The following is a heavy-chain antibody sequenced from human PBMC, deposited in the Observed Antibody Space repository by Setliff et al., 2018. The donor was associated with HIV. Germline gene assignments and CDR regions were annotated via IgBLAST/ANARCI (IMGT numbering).Heavy chain of an antibody. CDR2: IYYSGNT. J-gene: IGHJ6*02. Sequence: SETLSLTCTVSGGSVSDYYWSWIRQPPGRGLEWIGYIYYSGNTNYKPSLKRRVTISVDTSNNQFSLDLSSMTAADTAVYYCARVQEDTVTYREYYGMDVWGQGTTVTV. CDR3: ARVQEDTVTYREYYGMDV. CDR1: GGSVSDYY. D-gene: IGHD5-18*01. V-gene: IGHV4-59*02.